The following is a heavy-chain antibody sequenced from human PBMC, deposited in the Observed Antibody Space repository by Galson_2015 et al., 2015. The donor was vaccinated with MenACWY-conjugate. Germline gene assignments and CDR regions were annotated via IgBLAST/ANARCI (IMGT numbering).Heavy chain of an antibody. J-gene: IGHJ4*02. Sequence: SLRLSCAASGFSLSDFYMTWIRQAPGKGLEWIAYISSSGSYTKYGDSIKGRFSISRDNINNSLFLQMDSLTTEDTAVYYCVRSDHGDFAFFRHWGQGTLVTVSS. CDR3: VRSDHGDFAFFRH. CDR1: GFSLSDFY. V-gene: IGHV3-11*06. CDR2: ISSSGSYT. D-gene: IGHD3-10*01.